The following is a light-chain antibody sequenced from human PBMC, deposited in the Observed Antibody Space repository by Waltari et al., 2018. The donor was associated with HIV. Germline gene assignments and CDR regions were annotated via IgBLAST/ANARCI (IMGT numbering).Light chain of an antibody. CDR2: DNN. CDR1: SSNIGHNY. J-gene: IGLJ3*02. Sequence: QSVLTQPPSVSAAPGQKVTISCSGSSSNIGHNYVSWYQQLPGTAPKRPIYDNNKRPAGIPDRFSGSKSGTSATLGVTGLQTGDEADYYCGTWDSSLSAWVFGGGTKLTVL. CDR3: GTWDSSLSAWV. V-gene: IGLV1-51*01.